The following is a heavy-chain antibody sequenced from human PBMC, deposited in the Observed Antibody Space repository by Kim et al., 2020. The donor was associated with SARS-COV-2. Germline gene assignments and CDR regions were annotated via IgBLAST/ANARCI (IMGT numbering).Heavy chain of an antibody. CDR3: ARRDTSYDYGLDV. CDR2: TSYSGNN. D-gene: IGHD3-16*01. Sequence: SETLSLTCTISRGSISSSSWNWIRQPPGKGLEWLGYTSYSGNNKYNPSLKSRVIISLDTSNNQFSLRLNSVTAADTAVYYCARRDTSYDYGLDVWGQGTT. V-gene: IGHV4-59*08. CDR1: RGSISSSS. J-gene: IGHJ6*02.